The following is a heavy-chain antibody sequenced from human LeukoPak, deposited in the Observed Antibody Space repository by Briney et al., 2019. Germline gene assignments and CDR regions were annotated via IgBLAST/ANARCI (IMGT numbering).Heavy chain of an antibody. CDR3: AVFPYDNSGYYLFSGRYYFDY. CDR1: GGSISSGDYY. V-gene: IGHV4-30-4*01. CDR2: IYYSGST. D-gene: IGHD3-22*01. Sequence: SQTLSLTCTVSGGSISSGDYYWSWIRQPPGQGLEWIGYIYYSGSTYYNPSLKSRVTISVDTSKNQFSLKLSSVTAADTAVYYCAVFPYDNSGYYLFSGRYYFDYWGQGTLVTVSS. J-gene: IGHJ4*02.